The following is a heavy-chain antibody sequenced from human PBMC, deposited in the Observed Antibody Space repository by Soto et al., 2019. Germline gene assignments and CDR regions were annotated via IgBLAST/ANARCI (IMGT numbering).Heavy chain of an antibody. V-gene: IGHV5-10-1*01. CDR3: ARHGGQGQQRLMGDWFDP. Sequence: GESLKISCKGSGYSFTSYWISWVRQMPGKGLEWMGRIDPSDSYTNYSPSFQGHVTISADKSISTACLQWSSLKASDTAMYYCARHGGQGQQRLMGDWFDPWGQGTLVTVSS. J-gene: IGHJ5*02. D-gene: IGHD6-25*01. CDR2: IDPSDSYT. CDR1: GYSFTSYW.